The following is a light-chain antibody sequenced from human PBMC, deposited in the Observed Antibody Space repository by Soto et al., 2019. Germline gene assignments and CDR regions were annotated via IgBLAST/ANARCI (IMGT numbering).Light chain of an antibody. J-gene: IGLJ2*01. V-gene: IGLV2-23*02. CDR2: EVT. Sequence: QAVVTQPASVSGSPGQSITISCTGTTSDVGTYNLVSWYQQSSGKAPKLIIYEVTKRPSGVSNRFSGSKSGNTASLTVSGLQAEDEADYYCSSYAGSDTLFGRGTKLTVL. CDR3: SSYAGSDTL. CDR1: TSDVGTYNL.